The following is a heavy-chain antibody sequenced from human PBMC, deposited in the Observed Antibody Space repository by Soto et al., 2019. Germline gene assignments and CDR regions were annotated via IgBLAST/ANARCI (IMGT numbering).Heavy chain of an antibody. V-gene: IGHV4-59*08. CDR3: ASRSYYDILTGYGALDAFDI. J-gene: IGHJ3*02. CDR1: GGSISSYY. D-gene: IGHD3-9*01. Sequence: PSETLSLTCTVSGGSISSYYWSWIRQPPGKGLEWIGHIYYSGSTNYNPSLKSRVTISVDTSKNQFSLKLSSVTAADTAVYYCASRSYYDILTGYGALDAFDIWGQGTMVTVSS. CDR2: IYYSGST.